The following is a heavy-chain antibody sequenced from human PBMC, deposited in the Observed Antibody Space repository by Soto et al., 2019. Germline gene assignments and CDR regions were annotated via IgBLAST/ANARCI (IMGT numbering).Heavy chain of an antibody. CDR2: IYHSGTA. CDR1: GASISDNNW. CDR3: ARHIGVPGTRGFDY. V-gene: IGHV4-4*02. D-gene: IGHD6-19*01. Sequence: QVQLQESGPGLVKPSGTLSLTCAVSGASISDNNWWSWVRQPPGKGLEWIGEIYHSGTANYSPSLNRRVTTSLDKSKNQISLQLSSVTAADSAVYYCARHIGVPGTRGFDYWGQGTLVTVSS. J-gene: IGHJ4*02.